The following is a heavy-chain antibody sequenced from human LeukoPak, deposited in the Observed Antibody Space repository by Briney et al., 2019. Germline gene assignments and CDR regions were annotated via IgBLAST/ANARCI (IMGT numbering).Heavy chain of an antibody. CDR2: INWNGDSR. Sequence: GGSLRLSCTASGFKFDDYGMTWVRQAPGKGLEWVSDINWNGDSRGYAHSVRGRFTIYRDNSKNSLYLQMSSLRAEDTAVYYCARDGGSSWYFDYWGQGTLVTVSS. V-gene: IGHV3-20*04. CDR1: GFKFDDYG. D-gene: IGHD6-13*01. CDR3: ARDGGSSWYFDY. J-gene: IGHJ4*02.